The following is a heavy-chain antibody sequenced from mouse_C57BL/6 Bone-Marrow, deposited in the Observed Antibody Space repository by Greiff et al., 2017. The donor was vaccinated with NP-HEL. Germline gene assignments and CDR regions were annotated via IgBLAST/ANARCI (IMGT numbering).Heavy chain of an antibody. J-gene: IGHJ4*01. CDR2: INPSTGGT. CDR3: ARPDYGSAMDY. Sequence: VQLQQSGPELVKPGASVKISCKASGYSFTGYYMNWVKQSPEKSLEWIGEINPSTGGTTYNQKFKAKATLTVDKSSSTAYMQLKSLTSEDSAVYYCARPDYGSAMDYWGQGTSVTVSS. V-gene: IGHV1-42*01. D-gene: IGHD1-1*01. CDR1: GYSFTGYY.